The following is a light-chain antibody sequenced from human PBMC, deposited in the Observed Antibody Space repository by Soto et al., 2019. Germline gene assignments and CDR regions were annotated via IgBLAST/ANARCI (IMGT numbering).Light chain of an antibody. J-gene: IGKJ5*01. Sequence: EIVMTQSLATLSVSPGERATLSCRASQSVNSNLAWYQQKPGQAPRLLIYGASTRATGIPARFSGSGSGTDFTLTISGLQSEDSAVYFCQQYNNWPFSFGQGTRLEIK. CDR2: GAS. CDR3: QQYNNWPFS. CDR1: QSVNSN. V-gene: IGKV3-15*01.